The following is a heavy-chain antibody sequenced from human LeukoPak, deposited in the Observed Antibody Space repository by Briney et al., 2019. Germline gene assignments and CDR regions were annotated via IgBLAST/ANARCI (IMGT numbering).Heavy chain of an antibody. D-gene: IGHD6-13*01. Sequence: ASVKVSCKASGYTFTGYYMHWVRQAPGQGLEWMGWINPNSGGTNYAQKFQGRVTMTRDTSISTAYMELSRLRSDDTAVYYCARVSYSSSFPMDVWGQGTTVTVSS. CDR1: GYTFTGYY. V-gene: IGHV1-2*02. CDR2: INPNSGGT. CDR3: ARVSYSSSFPMDV. J-gene: IGHJ6*02.